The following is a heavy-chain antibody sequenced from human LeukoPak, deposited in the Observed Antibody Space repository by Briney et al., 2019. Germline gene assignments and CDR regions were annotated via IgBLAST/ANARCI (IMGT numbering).Heavy chain of an antibody. J-gene: IGHJ4*02. CDR3: ARVGRGYSGCDRWRYFDY. V-gene: IGHV4-59*12. CDR2: IYNSGSS. D-gene: IGHD5-12*01. CDR1: SFSISSYY. Sequence: PSEILSLTCTVSSFSISSYYWIWLRPPPGKELVWFVYIYNSGSSNYKHSLKSRVTISVDTSKNQCSVKLSSVTAADTAVYYCARVGRGYSGCDRWRYFDYWGQGTLVTVSS.